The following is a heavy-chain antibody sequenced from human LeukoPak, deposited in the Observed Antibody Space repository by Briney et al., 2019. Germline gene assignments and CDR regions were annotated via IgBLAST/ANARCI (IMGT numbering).Heavy chain of an antibody. CDR3: ARGSIVGATFDYFDY. Sequence: ASVKVSCKASRYTFIDYYIHWVRQAPGQGLEWMGWINPNSGGTNYAQKFQGRVTMTRDASISTAYMDLSRLRSDDTAVYYCARGSIVGATFDYFDYWGQGTLVTVSS. D-gene: IGHD1-26*01. V-gene: IGHV1-2*02. CDR1: RYTFIDYY. J-gene: IGHJ4*02. CDR2: INPNSGGT.